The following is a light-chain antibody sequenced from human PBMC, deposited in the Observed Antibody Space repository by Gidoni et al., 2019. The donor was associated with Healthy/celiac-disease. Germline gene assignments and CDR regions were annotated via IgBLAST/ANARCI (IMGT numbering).Light chain of an antibody. Sequence: QSALTQPASVSGSPGQSIPISRTGTSSDVGGYNYVSWYQQHPGKAPKLMIYDVSNRPSGVSNRFSGSKSGNTASLTISGLQAEDEADYYCSSYTSSSTLEVFGTGTKVTVL. J-gene: IGLJ1*01. V-gene: IGLV2-14*01. CDR1: SSDVGGYNY. CDR3: SSYTSSSTLEV. CDR2: DVS.